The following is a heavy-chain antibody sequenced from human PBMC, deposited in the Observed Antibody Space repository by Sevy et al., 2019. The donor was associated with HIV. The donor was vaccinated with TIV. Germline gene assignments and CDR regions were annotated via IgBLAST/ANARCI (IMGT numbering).Heavy chain of an antibody. CDR3: ALERLSSDVAEYFEN. V-gene: IGHV3-30-3*01. D-gene: IGHD1-1*01. CDR1: GFTFSYFS. Sequence: GGSLRVSCAASGFTFSYFSMHWVRQAPGKGLEWVATISYDGSNEHYADSVKGRFTISRDNSKNALYLQMNSLRAEDTAVYSCALERLSSDVAEYFENWGQGTLVTVSS. J-gene: IGHJ1*01. CDR2: ISYDGSNE.